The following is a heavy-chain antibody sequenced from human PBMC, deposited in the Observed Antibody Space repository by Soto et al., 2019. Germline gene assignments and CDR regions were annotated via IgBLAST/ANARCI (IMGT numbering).Heavy chain of an antibody. CDR3: AKGRGRWLQSGFDY. D-gene: IGHD3-10*01. J-gene: IGHJ4*02. CDR1: GFTFSSYG. Sequence: GESLKISCAASGFTFSSYGMHWVHQAPGKGLEWVAVISYDGSNKYYADSVKGRFTISRDNSKNTLYLQMNSLRAEDTAVYYCAKGRGRWLQSGFDYWGQGTLVTVSS. CDR2: ISYDGSNK. V-gene: IGHV3-30*18.